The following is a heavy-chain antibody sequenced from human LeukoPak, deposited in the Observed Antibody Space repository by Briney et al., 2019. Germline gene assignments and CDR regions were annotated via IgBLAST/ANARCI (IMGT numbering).Heavy chain of an antibody. Sequence: SETLSPTCTVSGGSISSYYWSWIRLPPGKGLEWIGYIYYTGATYYNPSLKSRVTISLDTSKNQFSLKLGSVTAADAAVYYCARAGYSYGTGYYFDYWGQGALVTVSS. V-gene: IGHV4-59*01. J-gene: IGHJ4*02. CDR1: GGSISSYY. D-gene: IGHD5-18*01. CDR2: IYYTGAT. CDR3: ARAGYSYGTGYYFDY.